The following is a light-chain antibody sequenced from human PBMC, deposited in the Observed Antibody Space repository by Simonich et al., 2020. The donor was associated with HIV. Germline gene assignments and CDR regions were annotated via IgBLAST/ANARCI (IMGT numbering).Light chain of an antibody. Sequence: EIVMTQSPATLSVSPGERATLSCRASQSVNINLAWYQQKPGQAPRLLIYDASNRATGIPARFSGSGSGTDFTLTISSLEPEDFAVYYCQQRSNWPLTFGGGTKVEIK. CDR2: DAS. CDR1: QSVNIN. J-gene: IGKJ4*01. V-gene: IGKV3-11*01. CDR3: QQRSNWPLT.